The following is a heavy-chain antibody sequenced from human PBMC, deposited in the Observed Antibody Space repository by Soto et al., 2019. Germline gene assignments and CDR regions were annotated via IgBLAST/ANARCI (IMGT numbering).Heavy chain of an antibody. CDR2: ITWNSGAI. V-gene: IGHV3-9*01. D-gene: IGHD1-1*01. Sequence: EVQLVESGGGLVQPGRSLRLSCAASGFTFDDYAMHWVRQAPGKGLQWVSGITWNSGAIAYADSVKGRFTISRDNAKNSLYLPMSSLGPEDTAFSYCTKGGYNSAWPYVFDIWGQGTMVTVSS. CDR3: TKGGYNSAWPYVFDI. CDR1: GFTFDDYA. J-gene: IGHJ3*02.